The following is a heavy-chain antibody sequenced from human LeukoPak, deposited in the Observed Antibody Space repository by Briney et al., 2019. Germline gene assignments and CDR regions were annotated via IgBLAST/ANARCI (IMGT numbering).Heavy chain of an antibody. CDR2: ISYDGSNK. CDR3: ARLALQEVGPTQTYYLDY. J-gene: IGHJ4*02. D-gene: IGHD1-26*01. CDR1: GFTFSSYG. V-gene: IGHV3-30*03. Sequence: PGGSLRLSCAASGFTFSSYGMHWVRQAPGKGLEWVAVISYDGSNKYYADSVKGRFTISRDNSKNTLYLQMNSLRAEDTAVYYCARLALQEVGPTQTYYLDYWGQGTLVTVSS.